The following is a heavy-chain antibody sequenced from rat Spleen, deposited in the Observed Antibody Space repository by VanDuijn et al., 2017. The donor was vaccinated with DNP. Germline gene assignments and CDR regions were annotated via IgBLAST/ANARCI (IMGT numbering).Heavy chain of an antibody. CDR3: ARLWNNYYAMDA. V-gene: IGHV5-7*01. Sequence: EVQLVESGGGLVQPGRSLKLSCAASGFTFSDYNMAWVRQAPKKGLEWVATISYDGSSTYYRDSVKGRFTISRDNAKSTLYLQMDSLRSEDTATYYCARLWNNYYAMDAWGQGTSVTVSS. CDR2: ISYDGSST. CDR1: GFTFSDYN. D-gene: IGHD1-10*01. J-gene: IGHJ4*01.